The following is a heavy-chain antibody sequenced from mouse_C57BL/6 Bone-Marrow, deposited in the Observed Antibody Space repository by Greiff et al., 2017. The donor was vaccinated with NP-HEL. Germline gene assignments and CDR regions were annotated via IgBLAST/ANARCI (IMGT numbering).Heavy chain of an antibody. V-gene: IGHV1-26*01. CDR2: INPNNGGT. CDR1: GYTFTDYY. Sequence: EVQLQQFGPELVKPGASVKISCKASGYTFTDYYMNWVKQSHGKSLEWIGDINPNNGGTSYNQKFKGKATLTVDKSSSTAYMELRSLTSEDSAVYYCAREGVVWGQGTTLTVSS. CDR3: AREGVV. D-gene: IGHD1-1*01. J-gene: IGHJ2*01.